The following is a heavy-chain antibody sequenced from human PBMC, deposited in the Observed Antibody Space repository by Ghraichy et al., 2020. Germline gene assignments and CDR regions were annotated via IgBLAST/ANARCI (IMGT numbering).Heavy chain of an antibody. J-gene: IGHJ6*02. CDR2: INPNSGGT. Sequence: ASVKVSCKASGYTFTGYYMHWVRRAPGQGLEWMRWINPNSGGTNYAQKFQGGVTMTRDTSISTAYMELSRLRSDDTAVYYCARDRWDIVVLPAAVYGMDVWGQGTTVTVSS. CDR1: GYTFTGYY. CDR3: ARDRWDIVVLPAAVYGMDV. D-gene: IGHD2-2*01. V-gene: IGHV1-2*02.